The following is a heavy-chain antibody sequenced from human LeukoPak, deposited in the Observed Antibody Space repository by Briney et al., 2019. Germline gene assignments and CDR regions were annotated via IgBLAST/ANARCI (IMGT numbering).Heavy chain of an antibody. CDR1: GFTFRNYA. Sequence: GGSLRLSCTASGFTFRNYAMTWVRQAPGKGPGWVSSVDGSGDITFYTDSVKGRFTISRDNSKNTLYLQLNSLRAEDTAIYYCARYFYGSGNHYYFDRWGQGTLVTVSS. J-gene: IGHJ4*02. CDR2: VDGSGDIT. CDR3: ARYFYGSGNHYYFDR. V-gene: IGHV3-23*01. D-gene: IGHD3-10*01.